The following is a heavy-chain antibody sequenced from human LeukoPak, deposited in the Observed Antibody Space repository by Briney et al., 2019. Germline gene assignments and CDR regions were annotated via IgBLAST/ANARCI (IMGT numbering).Heavy chain of an antibody. J-gene: IGHJ4*02. CDR3: AKHPRGSGWYWGGFDY. D-gene: IGHD6-19*01. CDR1: GFTFSSYA. Sequence: GGSLRLSCAASGFTFSSYAMSWVRQAPGKGLEWVSAISGRGGSTYYADSVKGRFTISRDNSKNTLYLQMNSLRAEDTAVYYCAKHPRGSGWYWGGFDYWGQGTLVTVSS. CDR2: ISGRGGST. V-gene: IGHV3-23*01.